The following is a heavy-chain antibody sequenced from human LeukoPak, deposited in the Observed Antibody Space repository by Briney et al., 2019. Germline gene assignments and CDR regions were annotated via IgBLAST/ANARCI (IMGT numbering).Heavy chain of an antibody. CDR2: ISSSGSTI. V-gene: IGHV3-11*04. CDR3: AREIMEPWAGSYLFDY. J-gene: IGHJ4*02. D-gene: IGHD3-10*01. Sequence: PGGSLRLSCAASGLTFSDYYMSWIRQAPGKGLEWVSYISSSGSTIYYADSVKGRFTISRDNAKNSLYLQMNSLRAEDTAVYYCAREIMEPWAGSYLFDYWGQGTLVTVSS. CDR1: GLTFSDYY.